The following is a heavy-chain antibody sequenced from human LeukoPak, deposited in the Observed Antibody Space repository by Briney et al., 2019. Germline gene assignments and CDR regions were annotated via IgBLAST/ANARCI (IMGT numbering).Heavy chain of an antibody. CDR3: ARDGGSSWYHTYSYYYYYYMDV. Sequence: ASVKVSCKASGYTFTSYGISWVRQAPGQGLEGMGWISAYNGNTNYAQKLQCRVTMTTDTSTSTAYMELRSLRSDDTAVYYCARDGGSSWYHTYSYYYYYYMDVWGKGTTVTVSS. CDR1: GYTFTSYG. J-gene: IGHJ6*03. CDR2: ISAYNGNT. V-gene: IGHV1-18*01. D-gene: IGHD6-13*01.